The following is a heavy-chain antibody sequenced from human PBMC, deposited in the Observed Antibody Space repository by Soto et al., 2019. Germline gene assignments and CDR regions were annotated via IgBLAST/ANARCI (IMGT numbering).Heavy chain of an antibody. CDR1: GFTFGDYA. Sequence: GGSLRLSCTASGFTFGDYAMSWFRQAPGKGLEWVGFIRSKAYGGTTEYAASVKGRFTISRDDSKSIAYLQMNSLKTEDTAVYYCTRDQLGGSGSYYYDDAFDIWGQGTMVTVSS. V-gene: IGHV3-49*03. D-gene: IGHD3-10*01. J-gene: IGHJ3*02. CDR2: IRSKAYGGTT. CDR3: TRDQLGGSGSYYYDDAFDI.